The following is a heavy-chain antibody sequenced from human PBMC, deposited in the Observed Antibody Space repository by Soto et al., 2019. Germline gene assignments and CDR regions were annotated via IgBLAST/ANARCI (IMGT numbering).Heavy chain of an antibody. Sequence: GGSLRVSCAPSGFTFSSYALRWVRQDTGKGLEWVGGFSGSGVSTCYADCVRGRFTVSCDNSMNTLYLQMNSLSAEDIAVESCAKEPHSGDEYWGQETLVTVS. D-gene: IGHD2-15*01. CDR2: FSGSGVST. CDR1: GFTFSSYA. V-gene: IGHV3-23*01. J-gene: IGHJ4*02. CDR3: AKEPHSGDEY.